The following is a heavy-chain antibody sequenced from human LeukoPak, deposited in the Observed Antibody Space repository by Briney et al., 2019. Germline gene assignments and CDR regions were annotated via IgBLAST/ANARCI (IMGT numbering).Heavy chain of an antibody. CDR3: SNFSKYFDY. J-gene: IGHJ4*02. CDR2: IYPGDSDT. V-gene: IGHV5-51*01. D-gene: IGHD3-3*01. CDR1: GYSFTSYW. Sequence: GESLKISCKGSGYSFTSYWIGWVRQIPGKGLEWLGIIYPGDSDTRYSPSFQGQVTISADKSISTAYLQWSSLKASDTAMYYWSNFSKYFDYWGQGTLVTVSS.